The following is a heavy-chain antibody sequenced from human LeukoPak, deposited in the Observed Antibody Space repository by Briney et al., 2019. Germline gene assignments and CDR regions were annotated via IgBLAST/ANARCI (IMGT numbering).Heavy chain of an antibody. CDR3: AVAGTFDYFDY. CDR2: IKQDGSEK. V-gene: IGHV3-7*01. CDR1: GFTFSSYW. J-gene: IGHJ4*02. Sequence: PGGSLRLSCAASGFTFSSYWMSWVRQAPGKGLEWVANIKQDGSEKYYVDSVKGRFTISRDNAKNTLYLQMNSLRAEDTAVYYCAVAGTFDYFDYWGQGTLVTVSS. D-gene: IGHD6-19*01.